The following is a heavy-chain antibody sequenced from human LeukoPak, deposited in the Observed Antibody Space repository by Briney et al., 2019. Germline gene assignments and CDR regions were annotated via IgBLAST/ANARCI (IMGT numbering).Heavy chain of an antibody. CDR3: AASVGLWFGELSY. Sequence: SVEVSCKASGGTFSSYAISWVRQAPGQGLEWMGRIIPIFGTANYAQKFQGRVTITTDESTSTAYMELSSLRSEDTAVYYCAASVGLWFGELSYWGQGTLVTVSS. J-gene: IGHJ4*02. D-gene: IGHD3-10*01. CDR1: GGTFSSYA. V-gene: IGHV1-69*05. CDR2: IIPIFGTA.